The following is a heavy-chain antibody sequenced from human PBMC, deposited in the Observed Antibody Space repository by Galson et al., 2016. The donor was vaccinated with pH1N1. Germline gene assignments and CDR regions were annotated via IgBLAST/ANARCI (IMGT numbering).Heavy chain of an antibody. CDR2: IYSGGDT. D-gene: IGHD7-27*01. Sequence: SLRLSCAGSGFTFSSHVMYWVRQAPGKGLEWVSCIYSGGDTYYADSVKGRFTVSRDSSKNTVYLQMNSLRAEDTAVYYCARDTGAWGQGTLVTVSS. CDR3: ARDTGA. J-gene: IGHJ5*02. V-gene: IGHV3-53*01. CDR1: GFTFSSHV.